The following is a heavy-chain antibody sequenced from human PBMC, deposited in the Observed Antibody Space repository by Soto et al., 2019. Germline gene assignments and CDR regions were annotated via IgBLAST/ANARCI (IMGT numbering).Heavy chain of an antibody. CDR1: GFTFSSYA. V-gene: IGHV3-23*01. CDR3: AKDRYFDWFRARY. Sequence: GGSLRLSCAASGFTFSSYAMSWVRQAPGKGLEWVSAISGSGGSTYYADSVEGRFTISRDNSKNTLYLQMNSLRAEDTAVYYCAKDRYFDWFRARYWGQGTLVTVSS. J-gene: IGHJ4*02. D-gene: IGHD3-9*01. CDR2: ISGSGGST.